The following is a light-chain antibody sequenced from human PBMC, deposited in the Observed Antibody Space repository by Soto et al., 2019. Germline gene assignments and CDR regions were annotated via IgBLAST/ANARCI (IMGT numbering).Light chain of an antibody. CDR2: GAS. Sequence: ETVLTQSPGTLSLSPGERATLSCRASQSVSSNYLAWYQHIPGQAPRLLIYGASTRATGIPDRFSGSGSGTDFTLTISRLDPEDFAVYYCQEVDRSLPSWTFGQGTKVE. V-gene: IGKV3-20*01. CDR1: QSVSSNY. J-gene: IGKJ1*01. CDR3: QEVDRSLPSWT.